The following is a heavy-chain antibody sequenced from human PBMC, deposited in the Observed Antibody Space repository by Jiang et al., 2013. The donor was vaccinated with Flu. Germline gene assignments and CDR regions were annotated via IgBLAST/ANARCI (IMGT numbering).Heavy chain of an antibody. CDR3: ATPNYKNNQRPGH. Sequence: VQLVESGGGLVEPGGSLRLSCAASGFIFSDFWMSWVRQAPGKGLEWVANINQEGYDDYYADSVKGRFTISRDNDKVSLFLQMHSLRVEDTAVYYCATPNYKNNQRPGHWGQGTLVTVSS. J-gene: IGHJ4*02. CDR1: GFIFSDFW. D-gene: IGHD2/OR15-2a*01. CDR2: INQEGYDD. V-gene: IGHV3-7*03.